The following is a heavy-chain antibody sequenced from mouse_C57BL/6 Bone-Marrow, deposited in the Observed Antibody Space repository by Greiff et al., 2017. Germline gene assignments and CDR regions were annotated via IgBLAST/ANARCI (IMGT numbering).Heavy chain of an antibody. CDR3: ARHYYGSRYYFDY. D-gene: IGHD1-1*01. V-gene: IGHV5-6*01. CDR1: GFTFSSYG. J-gene: IGHJ2*01. Sequence: DVHLVESGGDLVKPGGSLKLSCAASGFTFSSYGMSWVRQTPDKRLEWVASISSGGSYIYYPDSVKGRFTISRDNAKNTLYLQMSSLKSEDTAMYYCARHYYGSRYYFDYWGQGTTLTVSS. CDR2: ISSGGSYI.